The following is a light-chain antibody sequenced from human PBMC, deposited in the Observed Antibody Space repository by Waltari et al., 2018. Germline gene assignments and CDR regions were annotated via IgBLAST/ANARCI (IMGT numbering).Light chain of an antibody. J-gene: IGLJ2*01. CDR2: EVS. CDR1: SSNVENYNL. Sequence: QSALTQPASVSGSPGQSITISCTGTSSNVENYNLVSWYQHHPGKAHKLLIYEVSKRPAGISNRFSGSTSGNTASLTISGLQAEDESDYYCCSFAGGNNFEVIFGGGTRLTVL. V-gene: IGLV2-23*02. CDR3: CSFAGGNNFEVI.